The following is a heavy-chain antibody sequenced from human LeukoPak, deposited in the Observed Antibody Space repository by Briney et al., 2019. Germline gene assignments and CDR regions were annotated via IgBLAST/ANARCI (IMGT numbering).Heavy chain of an antibody. V-gene: IGHV3-23*01. CDR3: AKSDCTGASCYTQKD. D-gene: IGHD2-2*02. J-gene: IGHJ4*02. CDR1: GFTFSSFA. CDR2: ISGGGDST. Sequence: GGSLRLSCAASGFTFSSFAMNWVRQAPGKGLEWVSVISGGGDSTNYADSVKGRFTISRDNSKNTLYLQMNSLRAEDTALYYCAKSDCTGASCYTQKDWGQGALVTVSS.